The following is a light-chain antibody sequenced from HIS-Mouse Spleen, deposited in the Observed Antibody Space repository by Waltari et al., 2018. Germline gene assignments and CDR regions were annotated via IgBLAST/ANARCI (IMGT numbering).Light chain of an antibody. J-gene: IGKJ5*01. CDR2: DAS. CDR1: QSVSSY. CDR3: QQRSNGPIT. V-gene: IGKV3-11*01. Sequence: EIVLTQSPATLSLSPGERATLSCRASQSVSSYLAWYQQKPGQAPRLLIYDASNRATGIQARFSGSGAGTDFTLTISSLEPEEFAVYDGQQRSNGPITFGQGTRLEIK.